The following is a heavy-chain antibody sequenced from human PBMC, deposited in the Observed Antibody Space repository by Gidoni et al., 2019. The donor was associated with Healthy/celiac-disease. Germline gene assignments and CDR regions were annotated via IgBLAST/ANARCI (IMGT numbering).Heavy chain of an antibody. J-gene: IGHJ4*02. CDR2: ISGSGGST. V-gene: IGHV3-23*01. CDR3: AKSKDYDSSGYYSQQPFTTDYFDY. D-gene: IGHD3-22*01. Sequence: EVQLLESGGGLVQPGGSLRLSCAASGFTFSSYAMSWVRQAPGKGLEWVSAISGSGGSTYYADSVKGRFTISRDNSKNTLYLQMNSLRAEDTAVYYCAKSKDYDSSGYYSQQPFTTDYFDYWGQGTLVTVSS. CDR1: GFTFSSYA.